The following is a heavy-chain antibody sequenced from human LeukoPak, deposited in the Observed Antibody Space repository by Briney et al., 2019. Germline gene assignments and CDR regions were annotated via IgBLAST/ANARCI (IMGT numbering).Heavy chain of an antibody. J-gene: IGHJ4*02. Sequence: PSETLSLTCTVSGGSISSYYWSWIRQPPGKGLEWIGYIYYSGSTNYNPSLKSRVTISVDTSKNQFSLKLSSVTAADTAVYYCARLGGYSYGPLPRYYFDYWGQGTLVTVSS. V-gene: IGHV4-59*08. D-gene: IGHD5-18*01. CDR3: ARLGGYSYGPLPRYYFDY. CDR2: IYYSGST. CDR1: GGSISSYY.